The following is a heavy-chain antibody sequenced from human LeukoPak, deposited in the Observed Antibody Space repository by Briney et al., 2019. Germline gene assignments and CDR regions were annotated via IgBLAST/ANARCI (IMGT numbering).Heavy chain of an antibody. CDR3: ARGGSGSYLPAYNWFDP. Sequence: KPSQTLSLTCAISGDSVSSNSAAWNWIRQSPSGGLEWLGRTYYRSKWYNDYAVSVKSRITINPDTSKNQFSLQLNSVTPEDTAVYYCARGGSGSYLPAYNWFDPWGQGTLVTVSS. J-gene: IGHJ5*02. D-gene: IGHD1-26*01. CDR2: TYYRSKWYN. V-gene: IGHV6-1*01. CDR1: GDSVSSNSAA.